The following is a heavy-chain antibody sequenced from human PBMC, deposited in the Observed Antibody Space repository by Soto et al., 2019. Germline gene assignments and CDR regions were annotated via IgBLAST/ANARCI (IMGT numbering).Heavy chain of an antibody. D-gene: IGHD5-18*01. CDR1: VGSISSYF. CDR2: IYYSGST. CDR3: ARAVTAMVALDF. J-gene: IGHJ4*02. V-gene: IGHV4-59*01. Sequence: PSETLSLTCTVSVGSISSYFWSWIRQPPGKGVEWIGYIYYSGSTNYNPSLKSRVTISVDTSKNQFSLKLSSVTAADTAVYYCARAVTAMVALDFWGQGTLVTVS.